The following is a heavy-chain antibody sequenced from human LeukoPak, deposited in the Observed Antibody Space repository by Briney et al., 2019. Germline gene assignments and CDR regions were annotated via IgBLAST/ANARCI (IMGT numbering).Heavy chain of an antibody. V-gene: IGHV4-59*08. CDR1: CHPHSSSL. J-gene: IGHJ4*02. Sequence: SETLPLTCTVSCHPHSSSLRLWLPPSPAKELAGIGYIYHDGCTHYNPPLKNRLTIYIHSSNNQLSLPLSSVTAAHAAFYFCATATRGYNYGYDYWGEGTLVTVSA. CDR3: ATATRGYNYGYDY. D-gene: IGHD5-18*01. CDR2: IYHDGCT.